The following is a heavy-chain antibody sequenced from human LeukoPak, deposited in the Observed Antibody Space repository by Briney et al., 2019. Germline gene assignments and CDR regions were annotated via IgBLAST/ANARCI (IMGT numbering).Heavy chain of an antibody. J-gene: IGHJ4*02. CDR2: IKSKTDGEAT. Sequence: GGSLRLSCVDSGFTFTNAWMSWVRQAPGKGLEWIGRIKSKTDGEATNYAEPVRGRFTISRDDSKSAVYLQMNSLKIEDTAVYYCTTDLGTYYHGSQRLIPIDYWGQGTLVTVSS. CDR1: GFTFTNAW. CDR3: TTDLGTYYHGSQRLIPIDY. V-gene: IGHV3-15*01. D-gene: IGHD3-10*01.